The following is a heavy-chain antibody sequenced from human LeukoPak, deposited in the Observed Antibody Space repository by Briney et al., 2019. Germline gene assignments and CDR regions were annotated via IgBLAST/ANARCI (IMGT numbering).Heavy chain of an antibody. D-gene: IGHD3-22*01. CDR2: IIPIFGTA. Sequence: SVKVSCKASGGTFSSYAISWVRQAPGQGLEWMGRIIPIFGTANYAQKFQGRVTIITDESTSTAYMELSSLRSEDTAVYYCARDYYDSSGYYYAHDYWGQGTLVTVSS. J-gene: IGHJ4*02. CDR3: ARDYYDSSGYYYAHDY. CDR1: GGTFSSYA. V-gene: IGHV1-69*05.